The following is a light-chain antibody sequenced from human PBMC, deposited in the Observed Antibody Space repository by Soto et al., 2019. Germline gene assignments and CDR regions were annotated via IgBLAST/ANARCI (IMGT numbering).Light chain of an antibody. J-gene: IGKJ1*01. CDR3: KQYNSYSEA. V-gene: IGKV1-5*01. CDR2: DAS. CDR1: HIISSW. Sequence: DIQMTQSPSSVSASVGDGVTITCRSSHIISSWLAWYHQKPGKAPKLLIYDASSLESGVPSRFSGSGSGTEFTLTISSLQPDDFATYYCKQYNSYSEAFGQGTKVDIK.